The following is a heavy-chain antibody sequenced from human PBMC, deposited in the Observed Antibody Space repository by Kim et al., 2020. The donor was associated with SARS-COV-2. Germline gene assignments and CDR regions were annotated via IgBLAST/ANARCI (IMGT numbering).Heavy chain of an antibody. CDR3: AREPNSNGMDV. D-gene: IGHD6-13*01. V-gene: IGHV1-2*02. J-gene: IGHJ6*02. CDR1: GYTFTGYY. Sequence: ASVKVSCKASGYTFTGYYMHWVRQAPGQGLEWMGWINPNSGGTNHAQKFQGRVNMTRDTSISTAYMELSRLRSDDTAVYYCAREPNSNGMDVSGQGTTVTVSS. CDR2: INPNSGGT.